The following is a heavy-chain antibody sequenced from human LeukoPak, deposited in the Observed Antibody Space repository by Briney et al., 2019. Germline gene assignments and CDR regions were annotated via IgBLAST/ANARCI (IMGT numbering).Heavy chain of an antibody. CDR2: LSTSGST. J-gene: IGHJ4*02. V-gene: IGHV4-4*07. CDR3: ARGPYYCSGDSCYPCFDY. CDR1: GGSISSHH. D-gene: IGHD2-15*01. Sequence: SETLSLTCTVSGGSISSHHWSWFRQPAGKGLEWIGRLSTSGSTNYNPSLKSRVTMSVDTSKNQFSLKLSSVTAADTAVYYCARGPYYCSGDSCYPCFDYWGQGTLVTVSS.